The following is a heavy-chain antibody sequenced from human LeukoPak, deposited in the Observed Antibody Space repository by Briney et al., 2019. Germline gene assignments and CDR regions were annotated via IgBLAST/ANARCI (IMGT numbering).Heavy chain of an antibody. D-gene: IGHD4-11*01. J-gene: IGHJ3*02. CDR2: IYYSGST. CDR3: ARVGGHDYSDAFDI. CDR1: VGSINSYY. Sequence: SETLSLTCTVSVGSINSYYWSWIRQPPGKGLELIGYIYYSGSTNYNPSLKSRVTISVDTSKNQFSLKLSSVTAADTAVYYCARVGGHDYSDAFDIWGQGTMVTVSS. V-gene: IGHV4-59*13.